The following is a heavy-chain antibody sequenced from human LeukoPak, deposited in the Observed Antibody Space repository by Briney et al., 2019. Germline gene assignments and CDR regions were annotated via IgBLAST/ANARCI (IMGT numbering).Heavy chain of an antibody. CDR3: ASGGGVLAAFDI. Sequence: PGGSLRLSWGASGFSFSASSMHWVRQAPEKGLEWVGRIRSKANGYATHFAASVDGRFTVSRDDSKNTIYLHMNSLKTEDTGVYYCASGGGVLAAFDIWGQGTMVLVSS. V-gene: IGHV3-73*01. J-gene: IGHJ3*02. CDR2: IRSKANGYAT. CDR1: GFSFSASS. D-gene: IGHD2-8*01.